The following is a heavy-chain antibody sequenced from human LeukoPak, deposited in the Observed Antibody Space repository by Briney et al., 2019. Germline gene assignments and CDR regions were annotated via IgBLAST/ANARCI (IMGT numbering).Heavy chain of an antibody. CDR1: GFTFSSYG. Sequence: PGGSLRLSCAASGFTFSSYGMHWVRQAPGKGLEWVAFIRYDGSNKYYADSVKGRFTISRDNSKNTLYLQMNSLRAEDTAVYYCAKGKTITGTTPVDYWGQGTLVTVSS. V-gene: IGHV3-30*02. CDR3: AKGKTITGTTPVDY. D-gene: IGHD1-7*01. J-gene: IGHJ4*02. CDR2: IRYDGSNK.